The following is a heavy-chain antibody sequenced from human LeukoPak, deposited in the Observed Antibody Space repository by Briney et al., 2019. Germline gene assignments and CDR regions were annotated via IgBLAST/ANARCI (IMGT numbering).Heavy chain of an antibody. CDR3: ARDGSQQLSLIYYYYMDV. J-gene: IGHJ6*03. V-gene: IGHV1-2*02. CDR2: INPNSGGT. Sequence: ASVKVSCKASGYTFTGYYMHWVRQAPGQGLEWMGWINPNSGGTNYAQKFQGRVTMTRDTSISTAYMELSRLRSDDTAVYYCARDGSQQLSLIYYYYMDVWGKGTTVTISS. CDR1: GYTFTGYY. D-gene: IGHD6-13*01.